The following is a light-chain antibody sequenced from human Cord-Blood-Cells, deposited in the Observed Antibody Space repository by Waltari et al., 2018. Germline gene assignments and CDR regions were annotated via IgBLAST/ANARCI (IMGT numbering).Light chain of an antibody. CDR2: WAA. J-gene: IGKJ2*01. CDR3: QKYYSTPYT. V-gene: IGKV4-1*01. CDR1: QSVLYSSNNKNY. Sequence: DIVMTQSPDSLAVSLGERATINCKSSQSVLYSSNNKNYLAWYQQKPGKPPKLLIYWAATRESGVPDRFSGSGSGTDFTLTISSLQAEDVAVYYCQKYYSTPYTFGQGTKLEIK.